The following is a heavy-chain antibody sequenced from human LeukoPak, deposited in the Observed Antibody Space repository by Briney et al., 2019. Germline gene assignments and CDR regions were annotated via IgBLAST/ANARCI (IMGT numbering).Heavy chain of an antibody. J-gene: IGHJ4*02. CDR3: ARRDSDWNYFDY. CDR1: GYSFTTYW. V-gene: IGHV5-51*01. D-gene: IGHD6-19*01. CDR2: IYPGDSDT. Sequence: GESLKISCKASGYSFTTYWIGWVRQMPGKGLEWMGIIYPGDSDTRYSPSFQGQVTISADKSITTAYLQWSGLKASDTAMYYCARRDSDWNYFDYWGQGTLVTVSS.